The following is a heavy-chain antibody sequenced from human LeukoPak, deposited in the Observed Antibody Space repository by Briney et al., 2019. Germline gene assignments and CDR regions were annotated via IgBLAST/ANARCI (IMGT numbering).Heavy chain of an antibody. J-gene: IGHJ4*02. Sequence: EASVKVSCKASGGTFSSYAISWVRQAPGQGLEWMGGIIPNSGGTNYAQKFQGRVTMTRDTSMSTAYMELSRLRSDDTAVYYCARGRGEGYSYGRYYFDYWGQGTLVTVSS. CDR1: GGTFSSYA. D-gene: IGHD5-18*01. V-gene: IGHV1-2*02. CDR3: ARGRGEGYSYGRYYFDY. CDR2: IIPNSGGT.